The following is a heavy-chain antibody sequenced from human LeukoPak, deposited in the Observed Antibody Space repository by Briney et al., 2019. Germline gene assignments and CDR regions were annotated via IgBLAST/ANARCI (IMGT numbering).Heavy chain of an antibody. D-gene: IGHD6-13*01. J-gene: IGHJ5*01. V-gene: IGHV4-38-2*02. CDR3: ASLSSSWYGF. CDR1: GYSISTGYH. CDR2: FYHGGST. Sequence: SETLSLTCTVSGYSISTGYHWDWIRQPPGKGLEWIGTFYHGGSTYYNPSLKSRVTISVDTSKNQFSLKLSSVTAADTAVYCCASLSSSWYGFWGQETLVTVSS.